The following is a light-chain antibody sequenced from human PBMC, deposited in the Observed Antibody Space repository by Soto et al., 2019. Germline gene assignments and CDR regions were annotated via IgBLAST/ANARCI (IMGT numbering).Light chain of an antibody. CDR1: HSINNY. V-gene: IGKV1-39*01. CDR2: AAS. CDR3: QQSYSTLGT. J-gene: IGKJ2*01. Sequence: IQMTQSPSSLSASVGDRVIITCRSDHSINNYLNWYQQRPGKVPKLLIYAASTLQSGVPSRFSGSGSGRFFTLTINSLQPEDFATYYCQQSYSTLGTFGRGTRVEI.